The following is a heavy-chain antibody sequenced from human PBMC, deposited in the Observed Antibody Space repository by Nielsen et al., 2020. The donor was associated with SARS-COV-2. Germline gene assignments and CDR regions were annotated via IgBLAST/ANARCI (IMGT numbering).Heavy chain of an antibody. CDR1: GGSISSSSYY. J-gene: IGHJ4*02. CDR3: ARRGRHGYCSGGSCYSFEN. V-gene: IGHV4-39*01. D-gene: IGHD2-15*01. Sequence: SETLSLTCTVSGGSISSSSYYWGWIRQPPGKGLEWIGSIYYSGSTYYNPSLKSRVTISVDTSKNQFSLKLSSVTAADTAVYYCARRGRHGYCSGGSCYSFENWGQGTLVTVSS. CDR2: IYYSGST.